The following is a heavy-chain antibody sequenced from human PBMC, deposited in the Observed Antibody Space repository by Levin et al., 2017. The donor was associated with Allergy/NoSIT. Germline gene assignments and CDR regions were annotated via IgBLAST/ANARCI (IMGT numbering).Heavy chain of an antibody. J-gene: IGHJ4*02. D-gene: IGHD3-10*01. CDR3: ARDFGRWYYGSGREFDY. Sequence: GGSLRLSCKASGYTFTSYGISWVRQAPGQGLEWMGWISAYNGNTNYAQKLQGRVTMTTDTSTSTAYMELRSLRSDDTAVYYCARDFGRWYYGSGREFDYWGQGTLVTVSS. CDR2: ISAYNGNT. V-gene: IGHV1-18*01. CDR1: GYTFTSYG.